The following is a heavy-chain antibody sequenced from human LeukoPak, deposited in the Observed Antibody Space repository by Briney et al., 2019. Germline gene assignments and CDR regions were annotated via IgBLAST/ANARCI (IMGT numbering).Heavy chain of an antibody. CDR3: GCGNAVLRAFDV. Sequence: SQTLSLSYASADNIIYNNRDSWHWIRQSPSRGLEWLGRTYYRSKWYSDYAVSVKSRITINPDTSKNQFSLQLNSVTPEDTVVYYCGCGNAVLRAFDVWGRGTMVTVSS. V-gene: IGHV6-1*01. CDR2: TYYRSKWYS. J-gene: IGHJ3*01. CDR1: DNIIYNNRDS. D-gene: IGHD1-1*01.